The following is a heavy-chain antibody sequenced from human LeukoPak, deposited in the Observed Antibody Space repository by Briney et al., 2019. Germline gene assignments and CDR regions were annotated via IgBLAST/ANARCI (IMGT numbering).Heavy chain of an antibody. V-gene: IGHV3-53*01. D-gene: IGHD1-26*01. CDR3: ARLFGGQMMGYYVDY. J-gene: IGHJ4*02. Sequence: GGSPRLSCEVSGFSISRYYMTWVRQAPGKGLESVSVIFDGVADSVRGRFTISRDSSKNTLFLQMNSLRHEDTAVYYCARLFGGQMMGYYVDYWGQGALITVSS. CDR2: IFDGV. CDR1: GFSISRYY.